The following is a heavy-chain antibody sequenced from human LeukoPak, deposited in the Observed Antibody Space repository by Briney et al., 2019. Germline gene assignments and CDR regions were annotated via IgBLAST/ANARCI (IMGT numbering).Heavy chain of an antibody. CDR3: ARDWEWPRSYYFDY. J-gene: IGHJ4*02. CDR1: GYTFTSYY. V-gene: IGHV1-46*01. D-gene: IGHD3-3*01. Sequence: GASVKVSCKASGYTFTSYYMHWVRQAPGQGLEWMGIINPSGGSASYAQKFQGRVTMTRDTSTSTVYMELSSLRSEDTAVYYCARDWEWPRSYYFDYWAREPWSPSPQ. CDR2: INPSGGSA.